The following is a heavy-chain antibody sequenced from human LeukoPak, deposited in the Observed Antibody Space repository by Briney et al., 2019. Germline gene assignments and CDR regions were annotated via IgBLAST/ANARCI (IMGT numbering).Heavy chain of an antibody. Sequence: PGGSLRLSCAASGFTFSDYGMHWARQAPGKGLEWVAVISYDGSNKYYADSVKGRFTISRDNSKNTLYLQMNSLRAEDTAVYYCVKDASGSYTFYDYWGQGTLVTVSS. CDR2: ISYDGSNK. CDR1: GFTFSDYG. J-gene: IGHJ4*02. D-gene: IGHD3-10*01. CDR3: VKDASGSYTFYDY. V-gene: IGHV3-30*18.